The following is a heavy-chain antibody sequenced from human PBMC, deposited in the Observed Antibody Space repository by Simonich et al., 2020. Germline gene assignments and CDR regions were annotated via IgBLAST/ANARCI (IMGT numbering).Heavy chain of an antibody. Sequence: QVQLVQSGAEVKKPGASVKVSCKASGYTFTSYGISWVRQAPGQGLEGMGWISANNGNTNYAQKLQGRVTMTTDTSTSTAYMELRSLRSDDTAVYYCARASRGTWWYYYFDYWGQGTLVTVSS. D-gene: IGHD2-15*01. CDR2: ISANNGNT. CDR1: GYTFTSYG. CDR3: ARASRGTWWYYYFDY. J-gene: IGHJ4*02. V-gene: IGHV1-18*01.